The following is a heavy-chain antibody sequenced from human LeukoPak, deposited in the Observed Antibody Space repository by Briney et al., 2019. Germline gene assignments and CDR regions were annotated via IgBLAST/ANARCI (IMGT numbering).Heavy chain of an antibody. CDR2: IYSSGST. Sequence: SETLSLTCTVSGGSISSYYWSWLRQPAGKGLEWIGRIYSSGSTNYNPSVQSRVAISLDTSKNQFSLKLTSVTAADTAVYYCASSGNYYFTFDYWGQGTLVTVSS. D-gene: IGHD3-10*01. CDR1: GGSISSYY. J-gene: IGHJ4*02. CDR3: ASSGNYYFTFDY. V-gene: IGHV4-4*07.